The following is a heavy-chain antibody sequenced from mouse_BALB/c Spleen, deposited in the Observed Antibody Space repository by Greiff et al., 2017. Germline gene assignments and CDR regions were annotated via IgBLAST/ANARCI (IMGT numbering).Heavy chain of an antibody. CDR3: ARRMTYAMDY. V-gene: IGHV1S81*02. CDR1: GYTFTSYW. CDR2: INPSNGRT. Sequence: QVQLQQPGAELVKPGASVKLSCKASGYTFTSYWMHWVKQRPGQGLEWIGEINPSNGRTNYNEKFKSKATLTVDKSSSTAYMQLSSLTSEDSAVYYCARRMTYAMDYWGQGTSDTVSS. J-gene: IGHJ4*01.